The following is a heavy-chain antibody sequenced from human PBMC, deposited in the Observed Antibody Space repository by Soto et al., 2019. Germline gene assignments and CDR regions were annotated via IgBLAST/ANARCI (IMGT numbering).Heavy chain of an antibody. CDR3: AKDPGLATISTFDY. CDR1: GFTFSSYA. J-gene: IGHJ4*02. D-gene: IGHD2-2*02. CDR2: MSGTGDST. Sequence: VQLLESGGGLVQPGGSLRLSCAASGFTFSSYALSWVRQAPGEGLEWVSAMSGTGDSTYYADSVRGRFTISRDNSKNTLFLQMSSLRAEDTAVYYCAKDPGLATISTFDYWGQGTLVTVSS. V-gene: IGHV3-23*01.